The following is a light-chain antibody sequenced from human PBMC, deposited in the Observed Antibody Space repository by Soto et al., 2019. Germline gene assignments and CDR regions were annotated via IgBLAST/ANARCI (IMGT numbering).Light chain of an antibody. CDR3: QQASSFPFT. CDR1: QGISSW. J-gene: IGKJ4*01. Sequence: DIQMTQSPSSVSASVGDRVTITCRASQGISSWLGWYQQKPGKAPKLLIYAATSLQSGVPSRFSGSGSGTAFTLTIRSLQPEDFATYYCQQASSFPFTFGGGTKVELK. CDR2: AAT. V-gene: IGKV1D-12*01.